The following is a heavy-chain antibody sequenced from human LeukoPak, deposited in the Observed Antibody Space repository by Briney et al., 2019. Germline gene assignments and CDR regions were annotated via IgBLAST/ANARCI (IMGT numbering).Heavy chain of an antibody. V-gene: IGHV1-69*13. D-gene: IGHD3-22*01. CDR1: GDTFSSYA. J-gene: IGHJ6*02. Sequence: ASVTVSCTASGDTFSSYAISWVRQAPGQGLEWMGGIIPIFGTANYAQKFQGRVTITADESTSTAYMELSSLRSEDTAVYYCARLHYYDSWYYGMDVWGQGTTVTVSS. CDR3: ARLHYYDSWYYGMDV. CDR2: IIPIFGTA.